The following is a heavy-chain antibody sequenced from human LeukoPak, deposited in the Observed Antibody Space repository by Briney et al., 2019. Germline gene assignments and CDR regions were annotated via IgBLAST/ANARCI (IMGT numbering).Heavy chain of an antibody. J-gene: IGHJ5*02. Sequence: GGSLRLSCAASGFTFSNYDMNWVRPAPGKGRAWVSYISRSGSTIYYADSVKGRFTISRDNAKNSLYLQMNSLRAEDTAVYYCAREGIAVAGNWFDPWGQGTLVTVSS. CDR2: ISRSGSTI. D-gene: IGHD6-19*01. V-gene: IGHV3-48*03. CDR1: GFTFSNYD. CDR3: AREGIAVAGNWFDP.